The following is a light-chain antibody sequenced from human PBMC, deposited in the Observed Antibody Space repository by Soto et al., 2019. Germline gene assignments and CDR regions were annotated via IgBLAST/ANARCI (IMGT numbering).Light chain of an antibody. CDR3: SSYTSSSPWV. J-gene: IGLJ3*02. CDR2: DVS. Sequence: QSVLTQPASVSGSPGQSITISCTGTSSDVGGYNYVSWYQQHPGKAPKLMIYDVSNRPSGVSNCFSGSKSGNTASLTISGLQAEDEADYYCSSYTSSSPWVFGGGTKLTVL. CDR1: SSDVGGYNY. V-gene: IGLV2-14*01.